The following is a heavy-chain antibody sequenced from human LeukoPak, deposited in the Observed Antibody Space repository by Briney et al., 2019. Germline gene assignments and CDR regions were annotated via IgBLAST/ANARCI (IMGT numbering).Heavy chain of an antibody. Sequence: QPGGSLRLSCAASGFAFNDFAMYWVRQAPGKGLDWVAVIWRDGSHRYYAHSIKGRFTISRDNSKNTLYLQMSSLRAEDTAVCYCAKSSIMFAAGRLGSIDFWGQGTLVTVSS. D-gene: IGHD1-26*01. V-gene: IGHV3-33*06. J-gene: IGHJ4*02. CDR1: GFAFNDFA. CDR3: AKSSIMFAAGRLGSIDF. CDR2: IWRDGSHR.